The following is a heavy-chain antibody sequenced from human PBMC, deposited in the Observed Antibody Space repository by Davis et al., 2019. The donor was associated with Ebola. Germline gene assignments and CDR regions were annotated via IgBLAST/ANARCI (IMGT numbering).Heavy chain of an antibody. J-gene: IGHJ4*02. Sequence: GESLKISCKASGYSSTSTSNWIGWVRQKPGKGLEWMGIIYPGDSDTRYSPSFQGQVTISADKSISTAYLQWSSLKASDTAMYYCARHSGSGWFLDYWGQGTLVTVSS. D-gene: IGHD6-19*01. CDR2: IYPGDSDT. CDR3: ARHSGSGWFLDY. CDR1: GYSSTSTSNW. V-gene: IGHV5-51*01.